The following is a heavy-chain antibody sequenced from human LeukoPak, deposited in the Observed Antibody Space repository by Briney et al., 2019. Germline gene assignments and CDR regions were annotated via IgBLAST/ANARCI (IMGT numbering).Heavy chain of an antibody. CDR1: GGSLSFYY. CDR2: ISQNGDS. Sequence: SETLSLTCGVSGGSLSFYYWSWIRQSPGKGLEWIAEISQNGDSNYNMSLKSRVTISLDKSKNQFSLKLSSVTAADTAVYYCARPETLVDTGLFDPWGQGTLVTVSS. D-gene: IGHD5-18*01. CDR3: ARPETLVDTGLFDP. J-gene: IGHJ5*02. V-gene: IGHV4-34*01.